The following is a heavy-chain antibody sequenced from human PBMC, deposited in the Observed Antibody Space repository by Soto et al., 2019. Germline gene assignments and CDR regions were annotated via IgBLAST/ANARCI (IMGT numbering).Heavy chain of an antibody. D-gene: IGHD6-13*01. CDR1: GFTFISYS. Sequence: EVQLVESGGGLVKPGGSLRLSCAASGFTFISYSMNWVRQAPGKGLEWVSALSGSGGSTYYADSVKGRFTISRDNSKNTLYLQMNSLRAEDTAVYYCAKDQVAAAGPFDYWGQGTLVTVSS. CDR3: AKDQVAAAGPFDY. V-gene: IGHV3-23*04. CDR2: LSGSGGST. J-gene: IGHJ4*02.